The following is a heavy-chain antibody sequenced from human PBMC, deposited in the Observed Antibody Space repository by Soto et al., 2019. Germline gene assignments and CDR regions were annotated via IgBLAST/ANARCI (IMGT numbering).Heavy chain of an antibody. CDR1: GFTFDDYA. CDR2: ISWNSGSI. Sequence: EVQLVESGGGLVQPGRSLRLSCAASGFTFDDYAMHWVRQAPGKGLEWVSGISWNSGSIGYADSVKGRFTISRDNAKNSLYLQMNSLRAEDTALYYCAKDQGLRYFDWLSSMDVWGQGTTVTVSS. D-gene: IGHD3-9*01. CDR3: AKDQGLRYFDWLSSMDV. J-gene: IGHJ6*02. V-gene: IGHV3-9*01.